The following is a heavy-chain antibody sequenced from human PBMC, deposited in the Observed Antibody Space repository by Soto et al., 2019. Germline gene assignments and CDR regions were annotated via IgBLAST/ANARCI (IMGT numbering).Heavy chain of an antibody. D-gene: IGHD3-22*01. Sequence: LRLSCAASGFTFSDYYMSWIRQAPGKGLEWVSYISTSDSIYYADSVKGRFTISRDNAKNSLYLQMNSLRAEDTAVYYCARDLGYYDSSGYFDYWGQGTLVTVSS. CDR2: ISTSDSI. CDR1: GFTFSDYY. V-gene: IGHV3-11*01. J-gene: IGHJ4*02. CDR3: ARDLGYYDSSGYFDY.